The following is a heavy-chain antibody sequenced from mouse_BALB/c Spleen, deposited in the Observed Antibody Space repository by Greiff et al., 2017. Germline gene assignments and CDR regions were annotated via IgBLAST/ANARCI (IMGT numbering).Heavy chain of an antibody. CDR1: GYTFTSYW. CDR2: IYPSDSYT. CDR3: TRGHYFDY. J-gene: IGHJ2*01. Sequence: QVQLQQPGAELVRPGASVKLSCKASGYTFTSYWINWVKQRPGQGLEWIGNIYPSDSYTNYNQKFKDKATLTVDKSSSTAYMQLSSPTSEDSAVCYCTRGHYFDYWGQGTTLTVSS. V-gene: IGHV1-69*02.